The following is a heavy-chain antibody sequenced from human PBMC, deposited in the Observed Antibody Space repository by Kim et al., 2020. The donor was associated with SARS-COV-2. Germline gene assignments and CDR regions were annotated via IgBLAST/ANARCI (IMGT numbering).Heavy chain of an antibody. Sequence: GGSLRLSCAASGFTFSSYEMNWVRQAPGKGLEWVSYISSSGSTIYYADSVKGRFTISRDNAKNSLYLQMNSLRAEDTAVYYCASLPVFYDSSGYMIWGQGTLVTVSS. J-gene: IGHJ4*02. CDR3: ASLPVFYDSSGYMI. CDR2: ISSSGSTI. D-gene: IGHD3-22*01. V-gene: IGHV3-48*03. CDR1: GFTFSSYE.